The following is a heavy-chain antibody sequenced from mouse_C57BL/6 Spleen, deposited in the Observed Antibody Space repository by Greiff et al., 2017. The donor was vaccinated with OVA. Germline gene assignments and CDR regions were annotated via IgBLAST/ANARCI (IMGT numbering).Heavy chain of an antibody. CDR3: ARSPTGAWFAY. V-gene: IGHV1-42*01. Sequence: VQLQQSGPELVKPGASVKISCKASGYSFTGYYMNWVKQSPEKSLEWIGEINPSTGGTTYNQKFKAKATLTVDKSSSTAYMQLKSLTSEDSAFYYCARSPTGAWFAYWGQGTLVTVSA. D-gene: IGHD4-1*02. CDR2: INPSTGGT. CDR1: GYSFTGYY. J-gene: IGHJ3*01.